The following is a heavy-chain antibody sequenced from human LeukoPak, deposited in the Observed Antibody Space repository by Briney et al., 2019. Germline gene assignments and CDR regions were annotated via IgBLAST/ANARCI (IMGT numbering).Heavy chain of an antibody. D-gene: IGHD6-19*01. Sequence: SETLSLTCAVYGGSFSGYYWSWIRQPPGKGLEWIGEINHSGSTNYNPSLKGRVTISVDTSKNQFSLKLSSVTAADTAVYYCARVKYSSGWLLWGQGTLVTVSS. CDR1: GGSFSGYY. V-gene: IGHV4-34*01. CDR2: INHSGST. CDR3: ARVKYSSGWLL. J-gene: IGHJ4*02.